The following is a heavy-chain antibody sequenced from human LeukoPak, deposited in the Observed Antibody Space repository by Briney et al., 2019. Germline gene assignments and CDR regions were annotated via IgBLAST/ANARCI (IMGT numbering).Heavy chain of an antibody. D-gene: IGHD2-2*01. J-gene: IGHJ4*02. CDR3: ARGYCSSTSCLEDY. V-gene: IGHV4-59*12. CDR1: GGSISSYY. CDR2: IYYSGST. Sequence: SETLSLTCTVSGGSISSYYWSWIRQPPGKGLEWIGYIYYSGSTNYNPSLKSRVTISVDTSKNQFSLKLSSVTAADTAVYYCARGYCSSTSCLEDYWGQGTLVTVSS.